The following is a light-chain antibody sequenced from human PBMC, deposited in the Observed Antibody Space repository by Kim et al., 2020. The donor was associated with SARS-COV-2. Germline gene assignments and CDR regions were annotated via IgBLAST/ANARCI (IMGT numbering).Light chain of an antibody. CDR2: SAS. CDR3: HQYNFYPLT. J-gene: IGKJ4*01. V-gene: IGKV1-16*01. Sequence: STSVGVRVSITCRASQSINSCVAWVQQKPGKAPKCLMRSASVLQSGVPSRFSGSGSGTVFTLTITNLQPDDFATYYCHQYNFYPLTFGGGTKLEI. CDR1: QSINSC.